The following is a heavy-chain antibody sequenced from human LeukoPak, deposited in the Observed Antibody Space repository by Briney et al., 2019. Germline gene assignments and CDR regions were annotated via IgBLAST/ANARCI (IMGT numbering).Heavy chain of an antibody. J-gene: IGHJ4*02. Sequence: NTGVSLRLSCAASGFTFSDYFMSWIRQAPGKGLEWVSYISSSSSYTNYADSVKGRFTISRDNAKNSLYLQMNSLRAEDTAVYYCARDFFGAMQRGTYYFDYWGQGTLVTVSS. CDR1: GFTFSDYF. CDR2: ISSSSSYT. D-gene: IGHD1-26*01. V-gene: IGHV3-11*05. CDR3: ARDFFGAMQRGTYYFDY.